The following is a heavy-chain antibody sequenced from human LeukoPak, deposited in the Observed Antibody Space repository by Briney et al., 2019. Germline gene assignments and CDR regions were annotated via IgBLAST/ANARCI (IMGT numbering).Heavy chain of an antibody. CDR1: GFTFSSYG. J-gene: IGHJ6*03. CDR2: IRYDGSNK. CDR3: AKDDDYEGVYYYYYMDV. D-gene: IGHD4-17*01. V-gene: IGHV3-30*02. Sequence: GGSLRLSCAASGFTFSSYGMHWVRQAPGKGLEWVAFIRYDGSNKYYADSVKGRFTISGDNSKNTLYLQMNSLRAEDTAVYYCAKDDDYEGVYYYYYMDVWGKGTTVTISS.